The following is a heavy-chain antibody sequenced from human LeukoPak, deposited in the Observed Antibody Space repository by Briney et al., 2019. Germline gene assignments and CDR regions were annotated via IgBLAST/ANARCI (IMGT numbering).Heavy chain of an antibody. CDR3: ARGQRPYSSGWHATLYGMDV. Sequence: GASVKVSCKASGYTLTDNYIHWVRQAPGQGLEWMGWINPHSGDTNYAQKFQGRVTMTRDTSISAAYMELSSLRSEDTAVYYCARGQRPYSSGWHATLYGMDVWGQGTTVTVSS. CDR1: GYTLTDNY. J-gene: IGHJ6*02. CDR2: INPHSGDT. D-gene: IGHD6-19*01. V-gene: IGHV1-2*02.